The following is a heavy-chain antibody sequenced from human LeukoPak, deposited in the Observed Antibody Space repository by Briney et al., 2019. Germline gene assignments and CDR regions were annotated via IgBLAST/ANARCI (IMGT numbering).Heavy chain of an antibody. CDR1: GYTFTGYY. J-gene: IGHJ3*02. V-gene: IGHV1-2*02. Sequence: ASVKVSCKASGYTFTGYYMHWVRQAPGQGLEWMGWINPNSGGTNYAQKFQGRVTMTRDTSISTAYMELSRLRSDDTAVYYCATDAAVVVITSYDFDIWGQGRMVVVFS. D-gene: IGHD3-22*01. CDR2: INPNSGGT. CDR3: ATDAAVVVITSYDFDI.